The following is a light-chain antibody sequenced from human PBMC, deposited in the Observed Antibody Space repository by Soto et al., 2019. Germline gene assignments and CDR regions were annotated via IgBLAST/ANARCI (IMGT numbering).Light chain of an antibody. CDR1: NIGSKS. Sequence: SYELTQPPSVSVAPGKTAGIPCGGNNIGSKSVHWYQQKPGQAPVLVIYYDSDRPSGIPERFSGSNSGNTATLTISRVEAGDEADYYCQVWDNSSDPLYVFGTGTKLTVL. J-gene: IGLJ1*01. CDR3: QVWDNSSDPLYV. V-gene: IGLV3-21*04. CDR2: YDS.